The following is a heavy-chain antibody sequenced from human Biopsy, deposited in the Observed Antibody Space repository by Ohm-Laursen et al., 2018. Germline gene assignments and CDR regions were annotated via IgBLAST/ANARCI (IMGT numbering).Heavy chain of an antibody. D-gene: IGHD3-22*01. V-gene: IGHV4-34*01. Sequence: SETLSLTCAVCGGSFTGYYWSWIRQPPGKGLEWIGEINHSGSTNYNPSLKSRVTISLDTSKNQLSLKLSSVTAADTAVYYCARESDSSGYYYRDYWGQGTLVTVSS. CDR2: INHSGST. J-gene: IGHJ4*02. CDR3: ARESDSSGYYYRDY. CDR1: GGSFTGYY.